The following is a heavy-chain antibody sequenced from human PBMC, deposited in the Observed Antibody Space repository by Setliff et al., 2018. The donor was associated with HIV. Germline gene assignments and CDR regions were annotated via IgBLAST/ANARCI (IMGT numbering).Heavy chain of an antibody. D-gene: IGHD3-10*01. CDR2: ISYTGST. CDR1: GDSISNYY. J-gene: IGHJ4*02. CDR3: AGGLHYGLGKFGY. V-gene: IGHV4-59*01. Sequence: LSLTCTVSGDSISNYYWSWLRQPPGKGLEWIGYISYTGSTNYNPSLKSRVTISVDTSKNQFSLKLSSVTAADTAVYYCAGGLHYGLGKFGYWGQGTLVTVSS.